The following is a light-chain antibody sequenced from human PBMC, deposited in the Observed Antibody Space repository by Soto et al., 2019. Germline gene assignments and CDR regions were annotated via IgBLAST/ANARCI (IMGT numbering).Light chain of an antibody. CDR1: SSDVGGYNY. CDR3: SSYTSSSTLV. Sequence: QSALTQPASVSGSPGQSITISCTGTSSDVGGYNYVSWYLQHPGKAPKLMIYEVSNRPSGVSNRFSGSKSANTASLTISGLQAEDEADYYCSSYTSSSTLVFGGGTKVTVL. J-gene: IGLJ3*02. V-gene: IGLV2-14*01. CDR2: EVS.